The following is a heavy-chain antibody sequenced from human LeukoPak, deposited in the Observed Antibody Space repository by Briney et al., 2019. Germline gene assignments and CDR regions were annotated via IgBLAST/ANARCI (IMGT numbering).Heavy chain of an antibody. D-gene: IGHD2-15*01. J-gene: IGHJ4*02. Sequence: SETLSLTCTVSGGSISSYYWTWIRQPPGKGLEWIGYISYSGNTNYNPSLKSRVTLSVDTSKNQFSLKLSSVTAADTAVYYCARGDMSFDYWGQGTLVTVSS. CDR2: ISYSGNT. CDR1: GGSISSYY. CDR3: ARGDMSFDY. V-gene: IGHV4-59*01.